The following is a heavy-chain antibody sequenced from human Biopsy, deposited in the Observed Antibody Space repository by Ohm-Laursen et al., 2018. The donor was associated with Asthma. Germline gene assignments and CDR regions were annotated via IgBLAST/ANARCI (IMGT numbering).Heavy chain of an antibody. CDR2: IYYTGGD. D-gene: IGHD2-21*01. CDR3: ARGGGAHFQH. V-gene: IGHV4-61*01. Sequence: SETLSLTCTVSGGSVSTGSYYWSWIRQPPGKGLERLRYIYYTGGDNYNPSLKSRVTISVDTSKNQFSLRLNSVTAEDTAVYYCARGGGAHFQHWGQGTLVTVSS. CDR1: GGSVSTGSYY. J-gene: IGHJ1*01.